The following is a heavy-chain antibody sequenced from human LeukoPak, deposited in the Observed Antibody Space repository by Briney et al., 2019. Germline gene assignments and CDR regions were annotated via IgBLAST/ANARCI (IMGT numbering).Heavy chain of an antibody. CDR3: AKPVSTAGYNQGFDY. CDR2: ITWDGDST. V-gene: IGHV3-43*01. Sequence: GGSLRFSCAASGFTFDDYTMHWVRQPPGKGLDWVFLITWDGDSTYYADSVKGRFTISRDNSKTSLYLQMDSLRTEDTALYYCAKPVSTAGYNQGFDYWGQGTLVTVSS. CDR1: GFTFDDYT. D-gene: IGHD5-24*01. J-gene: IGHJ4*02.